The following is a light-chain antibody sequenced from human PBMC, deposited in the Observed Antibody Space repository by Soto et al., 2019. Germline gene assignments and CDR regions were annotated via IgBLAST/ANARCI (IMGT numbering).Light chain of an antibody. CDR3: QKYSSVIT. J-gene: IGKJ5*01. CDR1: QGISNF. CDR2: AAS. Sequence: DIPMTQSPSSLSASVGERVTITCRASQGISNFLAWYQQKPGKVPKLLISAASTLQSGVPSRFSGSGSGTDFTLTITSLQPEDVATYYCQKYSSVITFGQGTRLEI. V-gene: IGKV1-27*01.